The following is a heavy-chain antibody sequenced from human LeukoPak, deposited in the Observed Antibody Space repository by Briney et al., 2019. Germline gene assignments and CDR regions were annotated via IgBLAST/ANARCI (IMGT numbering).Heavy chain of an antibody. CDR2: IKQDGSEK. D-gene: IGHD4-17*01. J-gene: IGHJ4*02. CDR3: ARDTSSRDYGDYNMHFDY. CDR1: GFIFSNYW. Sequence: PGGSLRLSCEASGFIFSNYWMAWVRQAPGKGLEWVANIKQDGSEKYYVDSVKGRFTISRDNAKNSLYLQMNSLRAEDTAVYYCARDTSSRDYGDYNMHFDYWGQGTLVTVSS. V-gene: IGHV3-7*01.